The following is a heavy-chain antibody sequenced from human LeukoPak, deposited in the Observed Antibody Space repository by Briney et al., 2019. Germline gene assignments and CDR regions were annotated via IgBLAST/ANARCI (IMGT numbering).Heavy chain of an antibody. CDR2: IYYSGST. CDR1: GGSISSYY. V-gene: IGHV4-59*01. CDR3: ARGSYSVDY. D-gene: IGHD1-26*01. J-gene: IGHJ4*02. Sequence: SETLSFTCTVSGGSISSYYWSWIRQPPGKGLEWIGYIYYSGSTNYNPSLKSRVTISVDRSKNQFSLKLSSVTAADTAVYYCARGSYSVDYWGQGTLVTASS.